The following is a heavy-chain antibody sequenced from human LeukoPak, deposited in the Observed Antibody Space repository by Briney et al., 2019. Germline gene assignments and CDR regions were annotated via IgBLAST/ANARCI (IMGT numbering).Heavy chain of an antibody. CDR1: GGTFSTYA. CDR2: IIPIVGIV. J-gene: IGHJ6*02. CDR3: ARFGGLGLEGHYFGMDV. Sequence: ASVKVSCKASGGTFSTYAINWVRQAPGQGLEWMGRIIPIVGIVDYAQKFQGRVTITADKSTSYMELSSLRSEDTAVYYCARFGGLGLEGHYFGMDVWGQGTTVTVSS. V-gene: IGHV1-69*04. D-gene: IGHD3-16*01.